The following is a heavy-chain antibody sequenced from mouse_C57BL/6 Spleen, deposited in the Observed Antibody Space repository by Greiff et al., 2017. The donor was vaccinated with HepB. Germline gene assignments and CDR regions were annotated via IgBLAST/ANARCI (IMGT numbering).Heavy chain of an antibody. Sequence: VQLQQPGAELVKPGASVKVSCKASGYTFTSYWMHWVKQRPGQGLEWIGRIHPSDSDTNYNQKFKGKGTLTVDKSSSTAYMQLSSLTSEDSAVYYCAISLMIRGWYFDVWGTGTTVTVSS. CDR1: GYTFTSYW. CDR2: IHPSDSDT. CDR3: AISLMIRGWYFDV. J-gene: IGHJ1*03. V-gene: IGHV1-74*01. D-gene: IGHD2-4*01.